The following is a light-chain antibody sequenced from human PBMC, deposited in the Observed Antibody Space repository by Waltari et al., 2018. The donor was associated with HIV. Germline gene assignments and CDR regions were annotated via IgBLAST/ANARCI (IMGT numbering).Light chain of an antibody. V-gene: IGLV1-40*01. Sequence: QSVLTQPPSVSGAPGQRVTISCTGSSSHIGAGYAVHWYQQLPGTAPKHLIYGNNHRASGVPDRFSGSKSDTSAALAITGLQSEDEADYYCQSYDSTLSGSDWVFGGGTKLTVL. CDR3: QSYDSTLSGSDWV. CDR1: SSHIGAGYA. CDR2: GNN. J-gene: IGLJ3*02.